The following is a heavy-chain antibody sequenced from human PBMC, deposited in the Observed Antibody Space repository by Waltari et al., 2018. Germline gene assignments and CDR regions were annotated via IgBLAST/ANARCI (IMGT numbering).Heavy chain of an antibody. CDR1: GGTFSSYA. J-gene: IGHJ4*02. Sequence: QVQLVQSGAEVKKPGSSVKVSCKASGGTFSSYAISWVRQAPGQGLEWLGGIIPFFGTANYAQKFQGRGTITADESTGTAYMERCSLRSEDTAVYYCARAAKFWSGYYEGDDYWGQGTLVTVSS. V-gene: IGHV1-69*01. CDR2: IIPFFGTA. D-gene: IGHD3-3*01. CDR3: ARAAKFWSGYYEGDDY.